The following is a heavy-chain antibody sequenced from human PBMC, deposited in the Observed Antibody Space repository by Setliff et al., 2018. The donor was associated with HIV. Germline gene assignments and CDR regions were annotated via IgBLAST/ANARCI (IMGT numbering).Heavy chain of an antibody. V-gene: IGHV4-34*01. CDR2: IDHSGST. CDR1: GGSFSGYH. J-gene: IGHJ4*02. Sequence: SETLSLTCAVYGGSFSGYHWSWIRQSPGKGLEWIGEIDHSGSTDDNPSLKSQVTISVDTSKNQFSLKLSSVSAADTAVYYCARAPNYYDSKAYFDYWGQGTLVTVSS. CDR3: ARAPNYYDSKAYFDY. D-gene: IGHD3-22*01.